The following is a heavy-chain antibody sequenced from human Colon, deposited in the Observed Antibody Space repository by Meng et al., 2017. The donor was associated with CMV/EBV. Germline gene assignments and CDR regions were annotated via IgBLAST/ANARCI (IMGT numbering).Heavy chain of an antibody. CDR2: IKQDGSEK. J-gene: IGHJ6*02. V-gene: IGHV3-7*01. D-gene: IGHD6-13*01. Sequence: GGSLRLSCAASGFTFNTFGIHWVRQAPGKGLEWVANIKQDGSEKYYVDSVKGRFTISRDNAKNSLYLQMNSLRAEDTAVYYCARDQLALYYYYGMDVWGQGTTVTVSS. CDR1: GFTFNTFG. CDR3: ARDQLALYYYYGMDV.